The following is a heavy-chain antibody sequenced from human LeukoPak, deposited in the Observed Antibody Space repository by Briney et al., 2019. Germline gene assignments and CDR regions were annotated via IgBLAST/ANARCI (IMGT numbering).Heavy chain of an antibody. CDR3: ARHAPGSSGYYSKFDY. J-gene: IGHJ4*02. V-gene: IGHV4-59*08. CDR2: IYYSGST. CDR1: GGSISSYY. Sequence: PSETLSLTCTVSGGSISSYYWSWIRQPPGKGLEGMGYIYYSGSTNYNPSLKSRVTISVDTSKNQFSLKLSSVTAADTAVYYCARHAPGSSGYYSKFDYWGQGTLVTVSS. D-gene: IGHD3-22*01.